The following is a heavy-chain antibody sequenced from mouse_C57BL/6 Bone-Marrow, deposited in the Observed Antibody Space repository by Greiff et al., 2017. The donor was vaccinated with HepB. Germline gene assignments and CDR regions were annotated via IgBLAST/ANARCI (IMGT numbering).Heavy chain of an antibody. CDR2: IDPSDSYT. Sequence: QVQLQQPGAELVMPGAPVKLPCKASGYTFTSYWMHWVKQRPGQGLEWIGEIDPSDSYTNYNQKFKGKTTLTVDKSSSTAYMQLSSLTSEDSAFYYCAREGTVLLYPYYFDYWGQGATHTISS. CDR1: GYTFTSYW. CDR3: AREGTVLLYPYYFDY. J-gene: IGHJ2*01. V-gene: IGHV1-69*01. D-gene: IGHD1-1*01.